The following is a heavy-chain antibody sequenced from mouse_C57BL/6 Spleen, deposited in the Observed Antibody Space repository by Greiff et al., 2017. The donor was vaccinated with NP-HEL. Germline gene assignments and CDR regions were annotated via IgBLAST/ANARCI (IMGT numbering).Heavy chain of an antibody. CDR2: IYPRSGNP. CDR3: ARRPDHYAMDY. Sequence: QVQLQQSGAELARPGASVKLSCKASGYTFTSYGISWVKQRTGQGLEWIGEIYPRSGNPYYNEKFKGKATLTADKSSSTAYMELRSLTSEDSAVYFWARRPDHYAMDYWGQGTSVTVSS. J-gene: IGHJ4*01. CDR1: GYTFTSYG. V-gene: IGHV1-81*01.